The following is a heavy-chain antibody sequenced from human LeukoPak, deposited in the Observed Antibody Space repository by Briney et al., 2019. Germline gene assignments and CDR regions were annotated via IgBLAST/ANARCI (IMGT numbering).Heavy chain of an antibody. D-gene: IGHD3-3*01. Sequence: GASVKVSCKASGYTFTSYGISWVRQAPGQGLEWMGWISAYNGNTNYAQKLQGRVTMTTDTSTSTAYMELRSLRSDDTAVYYCARRCPKYDFWSGYPYYYYYGMDVWGQGTTVTASS. V-gene: IGHV1-18*01. CDR1: GYTFTSYG. CDR2: ISAYNGNT. CDR3: ARRCPKYDFWSGYPYYYYYGMDV. J-gene: IGHJ6*02.